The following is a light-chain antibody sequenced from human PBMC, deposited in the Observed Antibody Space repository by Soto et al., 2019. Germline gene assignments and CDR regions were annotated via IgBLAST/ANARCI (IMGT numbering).Light chain of an antibody. CDR2: DVS. CDR1: GSDVGGYNY. CDR3: NSYTTSNTRQIV. J-gene: IGLJ1*01. Sequence: QSVLTQPASVSGSPGQSITISCTGTGSDVGGYNYVSWYQQHPGKAPKFMIYDVSNRPSGVSTRFSGSKPGNTASLTISGLQAEDEADYYCNSYTTSNTRQIVFGTGTKVTVL. V-gene: IGLV2-14*01.